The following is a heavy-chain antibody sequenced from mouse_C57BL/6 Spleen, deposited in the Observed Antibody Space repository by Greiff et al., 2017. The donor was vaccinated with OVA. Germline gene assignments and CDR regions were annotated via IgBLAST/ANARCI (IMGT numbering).Heavy chain of an antibody. CDR1: GYTFTSYW. CDR2: IDPSDSYT. V-gene: IGHV1-69*01. Sequence: QVQLQQPGAELVMPGASVKLSCKASGYTFTSYWMHWVKQRPGQGLEWIGEIDPSDSYTNYNQKFKGKSTLTVDKSSSTAYMQLSSLTSEDSAVYYCARCGYYVVDYWGQGTTLTVSS. D-gene: IGHD2-3*01. J-gene: IGHJ2*01. CDR3: ARCGYYVVDY.